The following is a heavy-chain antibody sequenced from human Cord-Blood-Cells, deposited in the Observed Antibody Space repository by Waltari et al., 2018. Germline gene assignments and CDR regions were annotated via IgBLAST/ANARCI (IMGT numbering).Heavy chain of an antibody. CDR1: GYTFTSYG. D-gene: IGHD6-19*01. CDR3: ARSINRIAVAGTPYY. V-gene: IGHV1-18*01. J-gene: IGHJ4*02. Sequence: QGQLVQAGAEVKKPGASVKVSCKAPGYTFTSYGISWVRQAPGKGLEWMGWISAYNGNTNNAQKLQGRVTMTKDTSTSTAYMELRSLRSDDTAVYYCARSINRIAVAGTPYYWGQGTLVTVSS. CDR2: ISAYNGNT.